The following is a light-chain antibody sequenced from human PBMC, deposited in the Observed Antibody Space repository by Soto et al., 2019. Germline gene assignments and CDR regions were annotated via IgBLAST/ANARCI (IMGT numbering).Light chain of an antibody. CDR2: GAS. J-gene: IGKJ4*01. Sequence: DIQMTQSPSSLSASVGDRVTITCRASQGINNYLAWYQQKPGKVPKLLVYGASTLQSGVPSRFSGSGSGTDFALTINRLQPEDVATYYCQKYDRAPLTFGGGTKVEIK. CDR1: QGINNY. V-gene: IGKV1-27*01. CDR3: QKYDRAPLT.